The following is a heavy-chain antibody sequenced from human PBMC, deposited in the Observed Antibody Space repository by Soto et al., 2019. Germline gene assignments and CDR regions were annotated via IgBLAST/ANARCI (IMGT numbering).Heavy chain of an antibody. D-gene: IGHD3-3*01. V-gene: IGHV1-8*01. Sequence: QVQLVQSGAEVKKPGASVKVSCKASGYTFTSYDINWVRQATGQGLEWMGWMNPNSGNTGYAQKFQGRVTMTRNTSISTADMELSSLRSEDTAVYYCARVQYYDFWSGYHLSHFDYWGQGTLVTVSS. CDR3: ARVQYYDFWSGYHLSHFDY. CDR2: MNPNSGNT. J-gene: IGHJ4*02. CDR1: GYTFTSYD.